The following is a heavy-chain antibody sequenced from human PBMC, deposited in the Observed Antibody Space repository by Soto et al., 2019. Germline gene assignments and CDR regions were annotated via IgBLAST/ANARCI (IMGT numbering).Heavy chain of an antibody. J-gene: IGHJ6*03. CDR3: ARQIGAVAENYYYYYMDV. CDR1: GGSISSYD. CDR2: IYYSGST. Sequence: PSETLSLTCTVSGGSISSYDWSWIRQPPGKGLEWIGYIYYSGSTNYNPSLKSRVTISVDTSKNQFSLKLSSVTAADTAVYYCARQIGAVAENYYYYYMDVWGKGTTVTVSS. D-gene: IGHD3-10*01. V-gene: IGHV4-59*08.